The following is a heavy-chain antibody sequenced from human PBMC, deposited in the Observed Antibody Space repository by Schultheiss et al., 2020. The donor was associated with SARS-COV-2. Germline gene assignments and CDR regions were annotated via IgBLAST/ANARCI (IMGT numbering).Heavy chain of an antibody. D-gene: IGHD3-22*01. V-gene: IGHV3-30*01. Sequence: GGSLRLSCAASGFTFSSYAMHWVRQAPGKGLEWVAVISYDGSNKYYADSVKGRFTISRDNSKNTLYLQMNSLRAEDTAVYYCARYPLYDSSGSPTYYGMDVWGQGTTVTVSS. CDR3: ARYPLYDSSGSPTYYGMDV. J-gene: IGHJ6*02. CDR2: ISYDGSNK. CDR1: GFTFSSYA.